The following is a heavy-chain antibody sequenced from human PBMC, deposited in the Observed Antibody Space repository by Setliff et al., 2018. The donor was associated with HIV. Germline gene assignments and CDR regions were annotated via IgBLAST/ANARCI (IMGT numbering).Heavy chain of an antibody. J-gene: IGHJ3*02. Sequence: GESLRLSCAASGFIFSNSWMTWVRQAPGKGLEWVANIKGDGSEQYYVASVKGRFTISRDNFKNSLYLQMTSLRVEDTAVYYCARDPYNTVTVNFGAFDIWGQGTMVTVSS. CDR1: GFIFSNSW. V-gene: IGHV3-7*03. D-gene: IGHD3-9*01. CDR2: IKGDGSEQ. CDR3: ARDPYNTVTVNFGAFDI.